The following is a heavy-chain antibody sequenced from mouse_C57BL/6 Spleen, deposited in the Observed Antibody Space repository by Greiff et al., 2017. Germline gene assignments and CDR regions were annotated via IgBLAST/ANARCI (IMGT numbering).Heavy chain of an antibody. V-gene: IGHV1-80*01. J-gene: IGHJ3*01. Sequence: QVQLQQSGAELVKPGASVKISCKASGYAFSSYWMNWVKQRPGKGLEWIGQIYPGDGDTNYNGKFKGKATLTAAKSSSTAYMQLSSLTSEDSAVYFCARSGDYDGAWFAYWGQGTLVTVSA. CDR3: ARSGDYDGAWFAY. CDR2: IYPGDGDT. D-gene: IGHD2-4*01. CDR1: GYAFSSYW.